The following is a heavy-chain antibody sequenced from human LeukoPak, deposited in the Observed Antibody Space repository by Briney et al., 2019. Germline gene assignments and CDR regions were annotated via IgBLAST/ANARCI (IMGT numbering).Heavy chain of an antibody. CDR2: IIPILGIA. Sequence: ASVKVSCKASGGTFSSYTISWVRQAPGQGLEWMGGIIPILGIANYAQKFQGRVTITADKSTSTAYMELSSLRSEDTAVYYCAGELLSDQYYYYYYYMDVWGKGTTVTVSS. V-gene: IGHV1-69*02. CDR1: GGTFSSYT. CDR3: AGELLSDQYYYYYYYMDV. J-gene: IGHJ6*03. D-gene: IGHD2-2*01.